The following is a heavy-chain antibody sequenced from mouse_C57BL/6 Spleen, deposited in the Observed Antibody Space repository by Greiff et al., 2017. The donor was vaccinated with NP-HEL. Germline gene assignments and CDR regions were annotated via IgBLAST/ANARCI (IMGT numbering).Heavy chain of an antibody. CDR1: GYAFSSYW. J-gene: IGHJ2*01. CDR2: IYPGDGDS. V-gene: IGHV1-80*01. CDR3: ARRGSYYFDY. Sequence: QAQLQQSGAELVKPGASVKISCKASGYAFSSYWMNWVKQRPGKGLEWIGQIYPGDGDSNYNGKFKGKATLTADKSSSTAYMQLSSLTSEDSAVYFCARRGSYYFDYWGQGTTLTVSS.